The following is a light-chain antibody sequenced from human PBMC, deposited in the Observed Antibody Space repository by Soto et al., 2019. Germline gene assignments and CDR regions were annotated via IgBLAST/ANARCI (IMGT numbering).Light chain of an antibody. V-gene: IGKV3-15*01. J-gene: IGKJ1*01. Sequence: EIVMTQSPATLSVSPGERATLSCRDSQSVSSHLAWYQQKPGQTPKLLIYGASPRPTGIPARFSGSGSGTEFTLTISSLQSEDGAVSYCQPYNNWPPSTFGQGTKVEIK. CDR2: GAS. CDR3: QPYNNWPPST. CDR1: QSVSSH.